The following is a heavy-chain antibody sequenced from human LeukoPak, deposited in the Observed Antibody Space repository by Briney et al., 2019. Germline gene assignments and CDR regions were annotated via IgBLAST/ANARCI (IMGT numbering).Heavy chain of an antibody. Sequence: PGGSLRLSCAASGFTFSSYAMSWVRQAPGKGLEWVSAISGSGGSTYYAASVKGRFTIYRDNSKNTLYLQMNSLRAEDTAVYYCAKAVYDYYGSGSYQYNWFDPWGQGTLVTVSS. CDR2: ISGSGGST. V-gene: IGHV3-23*01. CDR3: AKAVYDYYGSGSYQYNWFDP. D-gene: IGHD3-10*01. CDR1: GFTFSSYA. J-gene: IGHJ5*02.